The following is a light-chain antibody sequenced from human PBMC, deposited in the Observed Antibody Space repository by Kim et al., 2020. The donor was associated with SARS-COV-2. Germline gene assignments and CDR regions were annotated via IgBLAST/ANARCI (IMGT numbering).Light chain of an antibody. CDR2: QVT. V-gene: IGLV2-23*02. J-gene: IGLJ2*01. Sequence: SITVSCTGTSSNVGNYNFVSWYQQLPGKAPKRLIYQVTKRPSGVSNRFSGSKSGNTASLTISGLQAEDEADYYCCSYGGTVTFDVIFGGGTKVTVL. CDR1: SSNVGNYNF. CDR3: CSYGGTVTFDVI.